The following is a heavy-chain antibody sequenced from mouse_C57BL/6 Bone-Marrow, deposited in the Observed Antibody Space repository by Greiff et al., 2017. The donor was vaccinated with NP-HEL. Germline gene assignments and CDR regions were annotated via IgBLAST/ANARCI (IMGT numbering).Heavy chain of an antibody. V-gene: IGHV5-17*01. CDR2: ISSGSSTI. CDR1: GFTFSDYG. J-gene: IGHJ1*03. Sequence: DVMLVESGGGLVKPGGSLKLSCAASGFTFSDYGMHWVRQAPEKGLEWVAYISSGSSTIYYADTVKGRFTISRDNAKNTLFLQMTSLRSEDTAMYYCARPGITTVVAHWYFDVWGTGTTVTVSS. D-gene: IGHD1-1*01. CDR3: ARPGITTVVAHWYFDV.